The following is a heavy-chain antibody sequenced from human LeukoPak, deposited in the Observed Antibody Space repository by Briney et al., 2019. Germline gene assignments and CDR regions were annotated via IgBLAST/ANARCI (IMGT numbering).Heavy chain of an antibody. D-gene: IGHD2/OR15-2a*01. CDR1: GGSISSYY. J-gene: IGHJ5*02. CDR3: ARHARSSTWDTWFDP. CDR2: IYYSGRP. Sequence: SETLSLTCTVSGGSISSYYWTWIRQPPGKGLEWIGYIYYSGRPNYNPSLKSRVTISVDTSKHQFSLKLSSVTAADTAVYYCARHARSSTWDTWFDPWGQGTLVTVSS. V-gene: IGHV4-59*08.